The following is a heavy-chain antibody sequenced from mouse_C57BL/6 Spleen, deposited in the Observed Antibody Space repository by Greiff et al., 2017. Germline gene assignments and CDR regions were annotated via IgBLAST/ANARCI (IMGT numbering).Heavy chain of an antibody. CDR2: ISDGGSYT. D-gene: IGHD1-1*01. CDR3: ARYYDGSREVFYYAMDY. Sequence: EVKLVESGGGLVKPGGSLKLSCAASGFTFSSYAMSWVRQTPEKRLEWGATISDGGSYTYYPDNVKGRFTLSRDNAKNNLYLQMSHLKSEDTAMYYCARYYDGSREVFYYAMDYWGQGTSVTVSS. J-gene: IGHJ4*01. V-gene: IGHV5-4*03. CDR1: GFTFSSYA.